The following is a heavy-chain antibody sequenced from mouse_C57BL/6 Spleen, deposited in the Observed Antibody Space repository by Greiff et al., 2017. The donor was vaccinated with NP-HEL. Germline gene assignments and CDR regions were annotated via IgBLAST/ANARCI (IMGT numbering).Heavy chain of an antibody. CDR3: ARDEDSDYGSSYAWFAY. Sequence: VQLQQSGAELVKPGASVKLSCKASGYTFTEYTIHWVKQRSGQGLEWIGWFYPGSGSIKYNEKFKDKATLTADKSSSTVYIELSRLTSEDSAVYFSARDEDSDYGSSYAWFAYWGQGTLVTVAA. CDR1: GYTFTEYT. V-gene: IGHV1-62-2*01. J-gene: IGHJ3*01. CDR2: FYPGSGSI. D-gene: IGHD1-1*01.